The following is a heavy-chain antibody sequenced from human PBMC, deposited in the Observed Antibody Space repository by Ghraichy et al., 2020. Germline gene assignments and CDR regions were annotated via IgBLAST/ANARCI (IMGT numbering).Heavy chain of an antibody. CDR3: ARDVVAAAEYYFDY. D-gene: IGHD6-13*01. V-gene: IGHV3-21*01. J-gene: IGHJ4*02. CDR2: ISSSSSYI. CDR1: GFTFSSYS. Sequence: GASLRLSCAASGFTFSSYSMNWVRQAPGKGLEWVSSISSSSSYIYYADSVKGRFTISRDNAKNSLYLQMNSLRAEDTAVYYCARDVVAAAEYYFDYWGQGTLVTVSS.